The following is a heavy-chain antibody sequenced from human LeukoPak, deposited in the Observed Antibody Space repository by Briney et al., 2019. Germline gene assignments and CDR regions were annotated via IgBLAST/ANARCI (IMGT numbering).Heavy chain of an antibody. D-gene: IGHD3-3*01. CDR1: GGSISSSSYY. Sequence: SETLSLTCTVSGGSISSSSYYWGWIRQPPGKGLEWIGSIYYSGSTYYNPSLKSRVTISVDTSKNQFSLKLSSVTAADTAVYYCASQSFWSGFRAWFDPWGQGTLVTVSS. CDR2: IYYSGST. V-gene: IGHV4-39*01. J-gene: IGHJ5*02. CDR3: ASQSFWSGFRAWFDP.